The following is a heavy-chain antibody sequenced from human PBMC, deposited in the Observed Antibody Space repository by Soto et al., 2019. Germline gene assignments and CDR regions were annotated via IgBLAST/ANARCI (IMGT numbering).Heavy chain of an antibody. CDR2: IYYSGST. J-gene: IGHJ4*02. Sequence: SETLSLTCTVSGGSISSYYWSWIRQPPGMGLEWIGYIYYSGSTNYNPSLKSRVTISVDTSKNQFSLKLSSVTAADTAVYYCARLISTVTSFFDYWGQGTLVTVSS. CDR3: ARLISTVTSFFDY. D-gene: IGHD4-17*01. V-gene: IGHV4-59*08. CDR1: GGSISSYY.